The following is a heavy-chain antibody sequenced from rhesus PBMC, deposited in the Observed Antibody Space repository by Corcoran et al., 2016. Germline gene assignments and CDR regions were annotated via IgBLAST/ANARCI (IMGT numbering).Heavy chain of an antibody. CDR1: GASISSYW. CDR2: INGNRWST. D-gene: IGHD4-23*01. Sequence: QVQLQESGPGLVKPSETLSLTCAVSGASISSYWWNCIRQPPGKGLEWIGEINGNRWSTYYNPPLKSVVTISKDASKNQFSLKLSSVTAADTAVYYCARDRRAVTTLFDYWGQGVLVTVSS. V-gene: IGHV4-80*01. CDR3: ARDRRAVTTLFDY. J-gene: IGHJ4*01.